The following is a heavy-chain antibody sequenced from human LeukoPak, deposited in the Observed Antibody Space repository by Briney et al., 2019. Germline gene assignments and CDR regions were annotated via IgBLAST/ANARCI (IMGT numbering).Heavy chain of an antibody. CDR1: GGTFSSYA. CDR3: ASGGTYYDFWSGTKFDY. V-gene: IGHV1-69*01. Sequence: SVKVSCKASGGTFSSYAISWVRQAPGQGLEWMGGIIPTFGTANYAQKFQGRVTITADESTSTAYMELSSLRSEDTAVYYCASGGTYYDFWSGTKFDYWGQGTLVTVSS. CDR2: IIPTFGTA. D-gene: IGHD3-3*01. J-gene: IGHJ4*02.